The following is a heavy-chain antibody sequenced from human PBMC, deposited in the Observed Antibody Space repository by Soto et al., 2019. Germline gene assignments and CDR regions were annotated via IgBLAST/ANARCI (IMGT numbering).Heavy chain of an antibody. CDR3: ARDPNIVLVPAALRSYYYYYGMDV. J-gene: IGHJ6*02. V-gene: IGHV3-30-3*01. Sequence: PGGSLRLSCPASTFTFSTYAMHWVRQAPGKGLEWVAVISYDGNNKYYADSVKGRFTLSRDNAKNSLYLQMNSLRAEDTAVYYCARDPNIVLVPAALRSYYYYYGMDVWGQGTTVTVSS. CDR1: TFTFSTYA. D-gene: IGHD2-2*01. CDR2: ISYDGNNK.